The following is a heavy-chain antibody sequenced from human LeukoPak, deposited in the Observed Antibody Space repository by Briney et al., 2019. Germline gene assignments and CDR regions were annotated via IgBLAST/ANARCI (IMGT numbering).Heavy chain of an antibody. J-gene: IGHJ4*02. D-gene: IGHD6-13*01. CDR2: INPNSGGT. CDR1: GYTFTGYY. Sequence: ASVKVSCKASGYTFTGYYMHWVRQAPGQGLEWMGWINPNSGGTNYAQKFQGRVTMTRDTSISTAYMELSRLRSDDTAVYYCARPKVAAAGTDFDYWGQGTLVTVSS. V-gene: IGHV1-2*02. CDR3: ARPKVAAAGTDFDY.